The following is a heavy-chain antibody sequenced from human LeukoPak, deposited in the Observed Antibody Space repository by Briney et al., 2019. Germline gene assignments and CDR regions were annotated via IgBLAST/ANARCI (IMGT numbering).Heavy chain of an antibody. CDR1: GLTFNRCW. CDR2: INPDGRDT. Sequence: GGSLRLSCVVSGLTFNRCWMNWVRQAPGKGLEWVAHINPDGRDTYYVDSVKGRFTISRDNAQNSMYLLMNSLRVEDTAVYYCTSWGDTTAEYFQRWGQGTLVTVSS. V-gene: IGHV3-7*01. J-gene: IGHJ1*01. D-gene: IGHD2-21*02. CDR3: TSWGDTTAEYFQR.